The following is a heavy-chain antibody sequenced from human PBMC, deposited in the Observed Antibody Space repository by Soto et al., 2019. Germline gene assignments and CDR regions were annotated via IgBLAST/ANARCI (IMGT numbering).Heavy chain of an antibody. J-gene: IGHJ4*02. CDR2: INSNTGGT. CDR1: GYTFTGYY. D-gene: IGHD2-2*01. Sequence: QVQLVQSGAEVKKPGTSVKVSCKASGYTFTGYYTHWVRQAPEQGLEWMGWINSNTGGTNYAQKFQGKVTMTRDTSISTAYMELSSLRSDDTAVYYCARGGYQLLYYFDYWGQGTLVTVSS. V-gene: IGHV1-2*02. CDR3: ARGGYQLLYYFDY.